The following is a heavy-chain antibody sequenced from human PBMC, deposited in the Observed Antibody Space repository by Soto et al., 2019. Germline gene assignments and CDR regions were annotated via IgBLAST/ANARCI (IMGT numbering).Heavy chain of an antibody. V-gene: IGHV1-18*01. CDR1: GYTFTSYG. D-gene: IGHD6-6*01. CDR2: ISAYNGNT. Sequence: QVQLVQSGAEVKKPGASVKVSCKASGYTFTSYGISWVRPAPGQGLGWMGWISAYNGNTNYAQKLQGRVTMTTDTSTSTAYRELRSQRSDDTAVYYCARGLAARQRGNWFDPWGQGTLVTVSS. J-gene: IGHJ5*02. CDR3: ARGLAARQRGNWFDP.